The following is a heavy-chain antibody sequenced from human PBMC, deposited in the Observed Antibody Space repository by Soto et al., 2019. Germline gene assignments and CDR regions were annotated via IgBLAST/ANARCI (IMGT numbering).Heavy chain of an antibody. CDR2: INPNSGGT. D-gene: IGHD2-2*01. J-gene: IGHJ6*02. Sequence: GASVKVSCKASGYTFTGYYMHCVRQAPGQVLEWMGWINPNSGGTNYAQKFQGRVTMTRDTSISTAYMELSRLRSDDTAVYYCARVPTPGYCSSTSCPNYYYYGMDVWGQGTTVTVSS. V-gene: IGHV1-2*02. CDR3: ARVPTPGYCSSTSCPNYYYYGMDV. CDR1: GYTFTGYY.